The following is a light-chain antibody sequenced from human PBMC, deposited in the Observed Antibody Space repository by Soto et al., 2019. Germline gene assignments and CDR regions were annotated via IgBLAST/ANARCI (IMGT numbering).Light chain of an antibody. CDR3: QQANSFPWT. CDR1: QGISSW. Sequence: DIQMTQSPSSVSASVGDRVTMTCRASQGISSWLVWYQQKPGKAPKLLIYAASSLQSGVPSRFSGSGSGTDFTRTISGLQPEELATYYCQQANSFPWTFGQGTKVEIK. CDR2: AAS. V-gene: IGKV1-12*01. J-gene: IGKJ1*01.